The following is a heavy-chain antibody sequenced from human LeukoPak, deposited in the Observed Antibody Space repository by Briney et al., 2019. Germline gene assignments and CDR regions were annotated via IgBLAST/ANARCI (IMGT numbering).Heavy chain of an antibody. V-gene: IGHV4-30-4*08. CDR2: IYYSGST. CDR1: GGSISSGDYY. Sequence: KPSETLSLTCTVSGGSISSGDYYWSWIRQPPGKGLEWIGYIYYSGSTYYNPSLKSRVTISVDTSKNQFSLKLSSVTAADTAVYYCARPQGIAAAGSFDYWGQGTLVTVSS. CDR3: ARPQGIAAAGSFDY. J-gene: IGHJ4*02. D-gene: IGHD6-13*01.